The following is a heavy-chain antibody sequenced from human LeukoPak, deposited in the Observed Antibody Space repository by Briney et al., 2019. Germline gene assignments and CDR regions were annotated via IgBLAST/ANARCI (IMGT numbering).Heavy chain of an antibody. V-gene: IGHV1-2*02. D-gene: IGHD5-12*01. CDR3: ARDASLVATITYFDY. CDR1: GYTFTSYG. Sequence: ASVKVSCKASGYTFTSYGISWVRQAPGQGLEWMGWINPNSGGTNYAQKFQGRVTMTRDTSISTAYMELSRLRSDDTAVYYCARDASLVATITYFDYWGQGTLVTVSS. CDR2: INPNSGGT. J-gene: IGHJ4*02.